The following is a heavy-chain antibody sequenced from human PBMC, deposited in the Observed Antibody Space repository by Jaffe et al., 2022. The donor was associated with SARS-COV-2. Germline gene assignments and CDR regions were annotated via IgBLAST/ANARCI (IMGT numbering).Heavy chain of an antibody. Sequence: EVQLVESGGGLVQAGGSLRLSCTASGFTFSNYAMSWVRQAPGKGLEWVSGISGSGGSTYNTDSLKGRFTISRDNSRNTLHLQMNSLRVEDTAVYFCAKQDSTVTTWFDYWGQGTLVTVSS. V-gene: IGHV3-23*04. CDR2: ISGSGGST. D-gene: IGHD4-17*01. CDR3: AKQDSTVTTWFDY. CDR1: GFTFSNYA. J-gene: IGHJ4*02.